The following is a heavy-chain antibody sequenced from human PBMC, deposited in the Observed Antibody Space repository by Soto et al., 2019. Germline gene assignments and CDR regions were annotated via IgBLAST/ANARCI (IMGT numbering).Heavy chain of an antibody. D-gene: IGHD3-10*01. V-gene: IGHV4-59*01. CDR2: IYYSGST. CDR1: GGSIISYY. CDR3: ARVWGGAFDF. Sequence: PEETLSLTCTVSGGSIISYYWSWIRQPPGKGLEWIGYIYYSGSTNYNPSLKSRVTISVDTSKNQFSLKLSSVTAADTAVYYCARVWGGAFDFWGQGTMVTVS. J-gene: IGHJ3*01.